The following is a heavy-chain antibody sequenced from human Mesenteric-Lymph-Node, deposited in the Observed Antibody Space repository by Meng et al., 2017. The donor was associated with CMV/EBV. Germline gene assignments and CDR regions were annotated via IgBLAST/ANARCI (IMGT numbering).Heavy chain of an antibody. J-gene: IGHJ4*02. Sequence: SETLSLTCAVYGGSFSGYYWSWIRQPPGKGLEWIGEINHSGSTNYNPSLKSRVTISVDTSKNQFSLKLSSVTAADTALYYCAKCSAGTMRDYWGQGTRVTVSS. CDR3: AKCSAGTMRDY. V-gene: IGHV4-34*01. CDR1: GGSFSGYY. D-gene: IGHD3-10*02. CDR2: INHSGST.